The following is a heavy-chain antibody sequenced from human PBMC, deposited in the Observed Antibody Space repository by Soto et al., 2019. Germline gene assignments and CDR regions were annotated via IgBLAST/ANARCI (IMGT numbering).Heavy chain of an antibody. J-gene: IGHJ6*02. Sequence: VQLVQSGAEVKKPGASVKVSCKASAYTFTSYAINWVRQSTGQGLEWMGWMNPNSGNTGYAQKFQGRGTMTRNTSISTAYMELSSLRSEDTAVYYCARERTGTTSMDVWGQGTTVTVSS. CDR3: ARERTGTTSMDV. V-gene: IGHV1-8*01. CDR2: MNPNSGNT. CDR1: AYTFTSYA. D-gene: IGHD1-1*01.